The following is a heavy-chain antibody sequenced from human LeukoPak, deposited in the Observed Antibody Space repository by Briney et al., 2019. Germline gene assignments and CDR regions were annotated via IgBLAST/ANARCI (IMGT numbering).Heavy chain of an antibody. CDR3: ARLSITMIVVVIPLPDY. CDR1: GYTFTSYG. V-gene: IGHV1-18*01. Sequence: ASVKVSCNASGYTFTSYGISWVRQAPGQGLEWMGWISAYNGNTNYAQKLQGRVTMTTDTSTSTAYMELRSLRSDDTAVYYCARLSITMIVVVIPLPDYWGQGTLVTVSS. J-gene: IGHJ4*02. CDR2: ISAYNGNT. D-gene: IGHD3-22*01.